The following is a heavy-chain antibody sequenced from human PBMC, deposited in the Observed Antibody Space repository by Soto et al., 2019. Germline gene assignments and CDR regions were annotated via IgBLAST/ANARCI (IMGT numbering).Heavy chain of an antibody. J-gene: IGHJ4*02. Sequence: EVQLLESGGGLVQPGGSLRLSCAASGFTFSSYAMSWVRQAPGKGLEWVSAISGSGGSTYYADSVKGRFTISRDNSKNTLYLQMDSLRAEDTAVYYCAKGGSIDYYDSSGRYYFDYWGQGTLVTVSS. CDR3: AKGGSIDYYDSSGRYYFDY. CDR1: GFTFSSYA. D-gene: IGHD3-22*01. CDR2: ISGSGGST. V-gene: IGHV3-23*01.